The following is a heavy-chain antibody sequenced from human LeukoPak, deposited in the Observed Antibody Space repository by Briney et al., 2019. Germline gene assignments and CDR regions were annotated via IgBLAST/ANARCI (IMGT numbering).Heavy chain of an antibody. CDR1: GGSISGYY. Sequence: SETLSLTCTVSGGSISGYYWSWIRQPAGKGLEWIGRIYSTGGTNYNPSLKGRVTMSVDTSKNQFSLKLSSVTAADTAVYYCARAPRRRYSSGWYSGNNWFDPWGQGTLVTVSS. CDR3: ARAPRRRYSSGWYSGNNWFDP. D-gene: IGHD6-19*01. V-gene: IGHV4-4*07. CDR2: IYSTGGT. J-gene: IGHJ5*02.